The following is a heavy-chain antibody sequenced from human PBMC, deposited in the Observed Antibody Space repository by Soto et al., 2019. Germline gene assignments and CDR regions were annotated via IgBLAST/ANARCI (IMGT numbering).Heavy chain of an antibody. J-gene: IGHJ4*02. V-gene: IGHV1-46*01. CDR1: GYTFTSYY. CDR3: ARDSTLAY. CDR2: LNPSGGGT. Sequence: QVHLVQSGAEVKKPGASVKVSCKASGYTFTSYYMHWVRQAPGQGLEWLGILNPSGGGTSYAQKFQGRVTITGDTSTTTVYMELSSLSSEDTAVYYCARDSTLAYWGQGTLVIVSS.